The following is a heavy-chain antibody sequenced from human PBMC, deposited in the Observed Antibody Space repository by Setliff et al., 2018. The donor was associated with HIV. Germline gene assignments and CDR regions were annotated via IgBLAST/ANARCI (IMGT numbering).Heavy chain of an antibody. Sequence: ASVKVSCKASGYTFTSFAMSWVRQAPGQGLEWVAWISGYNGHTNYAQRFQGRVTVTTDTSTSTAYMELRSLRSDDTAVYFCARVGPFEFDSSGYAEFWGQGTPVTVSS. CDR1: GYTFTSFA. D-gene: IGHD3-22*01. V-gene: IGHV1-18*01. J-gene: IGHJ4*02. CDR2: ISGYNGHT. CDR3: ARVGPFEFDSSGYAEF.